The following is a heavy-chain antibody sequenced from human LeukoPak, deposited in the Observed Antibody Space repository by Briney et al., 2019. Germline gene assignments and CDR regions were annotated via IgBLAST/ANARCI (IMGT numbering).Heavy chain of an antibody. Sequence: GGSLRLSCTVSGFTVSSNSMSWVRQAPGKGLEWVSFIYSDNTHYSDSVKGRFTISRDNSKNTLYLQMNSLRAEDTAVYYCARAASRAPSSGYPYWGQGTLVTVSS. CDR3: ARAASRAPSSGYPY. V-gene: IGHV3-53*01. D-gene: IGHD3-22*01. CDR1: GFTVSSNS. J-gene: IGHJ4*02. CDR2: IYSDNT.